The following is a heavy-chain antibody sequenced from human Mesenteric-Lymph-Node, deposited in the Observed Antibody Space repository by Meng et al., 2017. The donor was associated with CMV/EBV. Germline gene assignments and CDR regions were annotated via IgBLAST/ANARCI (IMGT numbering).Heavy chain of an antibody. CDR1: GFTFVDFA. D-gene: IGHD6-13*01. CDR2: INWAGSST. J-gene: IGHJ4*02. CDR3: ARGPYVSSSNWLNDY. Sequence: GESLKISCAASGFTFVDFAMIWARQVPGKGLEWVSGINWAGSSTYYADSVKGRFTISRDSAKNFLYLQMNSLRLEDTALYYCARGPYVSSSNWLNDYWGQGTLVTVFS. V-gene: IGHV3-20*04.